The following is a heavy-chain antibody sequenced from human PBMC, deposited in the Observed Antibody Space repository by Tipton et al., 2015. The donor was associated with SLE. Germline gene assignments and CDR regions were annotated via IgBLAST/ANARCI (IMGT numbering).Heavy chain of an antibody. CDR3: ARGRYSSGWGSAEYFQH. J-gene: IGHJ1*01. CDR1: GGSISSYY. D-gene: IGHD6-19*01. CDR2: IYYSGSI. Sequence: TLSLTCTVSGGSISSYYWSWIRQPPGKGLEWIGYIYYSGSINYNPSLKSRVTISVDTSKNQFSLNVSSVTAADTAVYYCARGRYSSGWGSAEYFQHWGQGTLVTVSS. V-gene: IGHV4-59*12.